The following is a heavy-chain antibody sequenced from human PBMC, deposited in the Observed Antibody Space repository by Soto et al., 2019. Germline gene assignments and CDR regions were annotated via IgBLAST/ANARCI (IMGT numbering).Heavy chain of an antibody. Sequence: QVQLVQSGAEVKKPGSSVKVSCKASGGTFSSYAISWVRQAPGQGLEWMGGIIPIFGTANYAQKFQGRVTMTTDTSTSTAYMELRSLRSDDTAVYYCARDHCSSTSCYTAVDYWGQGTLVTVSS. CDR3: ARDHCSSTSCYTAVDY. D-gene: IGHD2-2*02. V-gene: IGHV1-69*06. CDR2: IIPIFGTA. CDR1: GGTFSSYA. J-gene: IGHJ4*02.